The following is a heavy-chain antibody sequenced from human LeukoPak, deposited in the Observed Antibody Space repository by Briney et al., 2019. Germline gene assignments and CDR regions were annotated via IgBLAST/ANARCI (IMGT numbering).Heavy chain of an antibody. D-gene: IGHD6-13*01. CDR2: ISAYNGNT. CDR3: ARDFNRYSRSGVGY. CDR1: GYTFTSYG. V-gene: IGHV1-18*01. J-gene: IGHJ4*02. Sequence: ASVKVSCKASGYTFTSYGISWVRQAPGQGLEWMGWISAYNGNTNYAQKLQGRVTTTTDTSTSTAYMELRSLRSNDTAVYYCARDFNRYSRSGVGYWGQGTLVTVSS.